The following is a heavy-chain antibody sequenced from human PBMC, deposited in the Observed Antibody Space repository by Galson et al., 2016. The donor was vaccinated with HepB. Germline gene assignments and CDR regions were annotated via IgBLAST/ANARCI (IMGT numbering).Heavy chain of an antibody. CDR2: ITGSGDKT. CDR3: ANRGGGY. J-gene: IGHJ4*02. V-gene: IGHV3-23*01. Sequence: SLRLSCAASGFTFNVYTMTWVRQAPGKGLEWVSTITGSGDKTYLADSVKGRFTVSRDNSKNTLYLQMNRLRAEDTAAYYCANRGGGYWGQGTTVTVSS. CDR1: GFTFNVYT. D-gene: IGHD3-10*01.